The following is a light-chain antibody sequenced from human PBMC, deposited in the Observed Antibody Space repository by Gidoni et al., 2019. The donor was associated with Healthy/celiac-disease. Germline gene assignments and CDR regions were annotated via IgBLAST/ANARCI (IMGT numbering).Light chain of an antibody. CDR2: DAS. CDR3: QQYDNLPSIT. CDR1: QEISNY. V-gene: IGKV1-33*01. Sequence: DIQMTQSPASLSAYVGDSVTNTCQESQEISNYLNWYQQKPGKAPKPLIYDASNWETGVPSRFSGSGSGTDFTFTTSSLQPEDNATDYCQQYDNLPSITFGQGTRLEIK. J-gene: IGKJ5*01.